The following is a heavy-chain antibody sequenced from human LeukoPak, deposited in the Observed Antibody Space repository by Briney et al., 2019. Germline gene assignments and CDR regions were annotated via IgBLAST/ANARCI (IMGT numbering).Heavy chain of an antibody. J-gene: IGHJ4*02. CDR2: ISSSSSTI. CDR3: ASRYCSSTSCYEFDY. V-gene: IGHV3-48*04. Sequence: GGSLRLSCAASGFTFSSYSMNWVRQAPGKGLEWVSYISSSSSTIYYADSVKGRFTISRDNAKNSLYLQMNSLRAEDTAVYYCASRYCSSTSCYEFDYWGQGTLVTVSS. CDR1: GFTFSSYS. D-gene: IGHD2-2*01.